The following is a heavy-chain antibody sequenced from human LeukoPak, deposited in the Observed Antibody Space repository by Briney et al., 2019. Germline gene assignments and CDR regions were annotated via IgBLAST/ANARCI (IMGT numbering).Heavy chain of an antibody. CDR3: ARSGYRVYFDY. CDR2: INHSGST. V-gene: IGHV4-34*01. D-gene: IGHD5-18*01. J-gene: IGHJ4*02. Sequence: PSETLSLTCAVYGGSFSGYYWSWIRQPPGKGLEWIGEINHSGSTNYNPSLKSRVTISVDTSKNQFSLKLSSVTAADTAVYYRARSGYRVYFDYWGQGTLVTVSS. CDR1: GGSFSGYY.